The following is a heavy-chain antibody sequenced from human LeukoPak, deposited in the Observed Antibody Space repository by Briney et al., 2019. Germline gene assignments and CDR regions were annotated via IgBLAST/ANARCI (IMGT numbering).Heavy chain of an antibody. V-gene: IGHV4-39*01. Sequence: PSETLSLTCTVSGGSISSSSYYWGWIRQPPGKGLEWIGSIYYSGSTYYNPSLKSRVTISVDTSKNQFSLKLSSVTAADTAVYYCARLLGSSWAWFDPWGQGTLVTVSS. CDR1: GGSISSSSYY. D-gene: IGHD6-13*01. CDR2: IYYSGST. CDR3: ARLLGSSWAWFDP. J-gene: IGHJ5*02.